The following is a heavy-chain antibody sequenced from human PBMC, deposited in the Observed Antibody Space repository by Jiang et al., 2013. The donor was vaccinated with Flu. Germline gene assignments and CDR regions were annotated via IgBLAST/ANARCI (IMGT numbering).Heavy chain of an antibody. CDR3: ARDLGRQRATFDS. Sequence: KPGASVKVSCKTSGYTFTSNYMHWVRQAPGQGLEWMGLINPSTGSTAYAQKFQGRVTLTRDTSTSTVYIELSSLRSEDTAVFYCARDLGRQRATFDSWGQGTLVTVSS. D-gene: IGHD1-1*01. CDR1: GYTFTSNY. CDR2: INPSTGST. V-gene: IGHV1-46*01. J-gene: IGHJ4*02.